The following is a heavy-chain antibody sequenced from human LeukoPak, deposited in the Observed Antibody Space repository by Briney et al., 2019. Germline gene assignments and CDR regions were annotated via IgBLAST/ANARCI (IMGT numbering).Heavy chain of an antibody. V-gene: IGHV1-69*13. CDR3: ARDRSIAAAELAPDTFDI. CDR1: GGTFSSYA. CDR2: IIPIFGTA. D-gene: IGHD6-13*01. Sequence: GASVKVSCKASGGTFSSYAISWVRQAPGQGLEWMGGIIPIFGTANYAQKFQGRVTITADESTSTAYMELSSLGSEDTAVYYCARDRSIAAAELAPDTFDIWGQGTMVTVSS. J-gene: IGHJ3*02.